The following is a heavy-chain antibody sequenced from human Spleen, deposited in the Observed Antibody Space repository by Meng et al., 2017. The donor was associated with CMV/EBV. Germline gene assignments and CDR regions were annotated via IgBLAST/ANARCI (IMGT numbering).Heavy chain of an antibody. J-gene: IGHJ4*02. CDR1: GGSLSGYS. Sequence: AGSGGSLSGYSCSRLPHPPGKGLQWIGEITPSGSPNYNPSLKSRVTISVDTSKNQFSLRLTSVTAADTAVYYCAKEGGSGWYYFDYWGQGTLVTVSS. CDR3: AKEGGSGWYYFDY. D-gene: IGHD6-19*01. V-gene: IGHV4-34*01. CDR2: ITPSGSP.